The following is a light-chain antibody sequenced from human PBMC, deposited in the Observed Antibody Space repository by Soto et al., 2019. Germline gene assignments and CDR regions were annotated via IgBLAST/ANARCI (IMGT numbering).Light chain of an antibody. CDR2: TAS. V-gene: IGKV1-12*01. CDR3: QQANSFLT. J-gene: IGKJ3*01. Sequence: DIQMTQSPSSVSASVGDRVTITCRASQDISSWLAWYQQKPGKAPKLLIYTASSLQSGVPSRFSGSGPGTDFTLTISSLQPEDFATYYCQQANSFLTFGPGTKVDIK. CDR1: QDISSW.